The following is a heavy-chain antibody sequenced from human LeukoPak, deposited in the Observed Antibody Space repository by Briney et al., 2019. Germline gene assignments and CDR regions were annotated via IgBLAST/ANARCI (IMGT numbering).Heavy chain of an antibody. J-gene: IGHJ5*02. CDR3: ARTGYSSSSNWFDP. Sequence: GASVKVSCKASGYTFTSYDINWVRQAPGQGLEWMGGIIPIFGTANYAQKFQGRVTITTDESTSTAYMELSSLRSEDTAVYYCARTGYSSSSNWFDPWGQGTLVTVSS. D-gene: IGHD6-13*01. CDR2: IIPIFGTA. CDR1: GYTFTSYD. V-gene: IGHV1-69*05.